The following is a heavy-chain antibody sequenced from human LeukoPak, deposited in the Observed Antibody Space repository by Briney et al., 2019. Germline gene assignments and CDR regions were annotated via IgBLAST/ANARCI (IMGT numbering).Heavy chain of an antibody. CDR2: IYYSGST. Sequence: SETLSLTCTVSGGSISSYYWSWIRQPPGKGLEWIGYIYYSGSTNYNPSLKSRVTISVDTSKNQFSLKLSSVTAADTAVYYCARKGVYDYVWGSYRFSPNGAFDIWGQGTMVTVSS. CDR1: GGSISSYY. V-gene: IGHV4-59*08. J-gene: IGHJ3*02. D-gene: IGHD3-16*02. CDR3: ARKGVYDYVWGSYRFSPNGAFDI.